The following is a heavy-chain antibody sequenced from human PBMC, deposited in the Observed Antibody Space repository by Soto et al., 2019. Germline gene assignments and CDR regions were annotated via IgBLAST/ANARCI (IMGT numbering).Heavy chain of an antibody. D-gene: IGHD3-10*01. Sequence: TLSLTCAVSGGSISSGGYSWSWIRQPPGKGLEWIGYIYHSGSTYYNPSLKSRVTISVDRSKNQFSLKLSSVTAADTAVYYCARESSYYYGSGRHNWFDPWGQGTLVTVSS. CDR1: GGSISSGGYS. V-gene: IGHV4-30-2*01. CDR3: ARESSYYYGSGRHNWFDP. CDR2: IYHSGST. J-gene: IGHJ5*02.